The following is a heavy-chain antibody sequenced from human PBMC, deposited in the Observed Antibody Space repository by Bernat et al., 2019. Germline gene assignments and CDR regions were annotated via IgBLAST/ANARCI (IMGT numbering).Heavy chain of an antibody. D-gene: IGHD4-4*01. J-gene: IGHJ5*02. V-gene: IGHV3-21*05. Sequence: EMQLVESGGGLVKPGGSLRLSCTASGFTFSDFSMNWVRQAPGKGLEWLSYISRIGSHIYYADSVKGRFTISRDNAKSTLYLQMNSLRADDTAVYYCAGDPADSLTRNWFDPWGQGTLVTVSS. CDR1: GFTFSDFS. CDR2: ISRIGSHI. CDR3: AGDPADSLTRNWFDP.